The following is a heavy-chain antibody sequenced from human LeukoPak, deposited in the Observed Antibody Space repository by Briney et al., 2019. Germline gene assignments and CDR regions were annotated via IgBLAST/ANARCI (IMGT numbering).Heavy chain of an antibody. V-gene: IGHV4-4*07. J-gene: IGHJ4*02. CDR1: GASISTYY. D-gene: IGHD3-22*01. CDR2: ISNSGTT. Sequence: PSETLSLTCGVSGASISTYYCSWIRQPAGKGLEWIGRISNSGTTNYNPSLKSRLTMSVDTSKNQFSLKLSSVTAADTAVYYCARRVDSSGYSFDYWGQGTLVTVSS. CDR3: ARRVDSSGYSFDY.